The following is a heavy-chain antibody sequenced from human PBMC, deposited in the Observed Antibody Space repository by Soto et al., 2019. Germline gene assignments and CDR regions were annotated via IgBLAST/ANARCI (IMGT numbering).Heavy chain of an antibody. CDR1: GGSINNDNYY. CDR3: ARQDDFWSGSGWFDS. Sequence: SETLSLTCTVSGGSINNDNYYWGWIRQPPGKGLEWIGIIFYNGFTYYSPSLKSRVTISVDTSKNQFSLKLTSVTAADTAVYYCARQDDFWSGSGWFDSWGQGTLVTVSS. V-gene: IGHV4-39*01. CDR2: IFYNGFT. D-gene: IGHD3-3*01. J-gene: IGHJ5*01.